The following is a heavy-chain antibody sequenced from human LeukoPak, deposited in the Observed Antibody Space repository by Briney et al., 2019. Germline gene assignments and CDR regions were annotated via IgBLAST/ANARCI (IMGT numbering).Heavy chain of an antibody. Sequence: SETLSLTCTVSGGSISSSSYYWGWIRQPPGKGLEWIGEINHSGSTNYNPSLKSRVTISVDTSKNQFSLKLSSVTAADTAVYYCARKSKTGYCSSTSCYRGVFDYWGQGTLVTVSS. CDR1: GGSISSSSYY. V-gene: IGHV4-39*07. J-gene: IGHJ4*02. D-gene: IGHD2-2*01. CDR3: ARKSKTGYCSSTSCYRGVFDY. CDR2: INHSGST.